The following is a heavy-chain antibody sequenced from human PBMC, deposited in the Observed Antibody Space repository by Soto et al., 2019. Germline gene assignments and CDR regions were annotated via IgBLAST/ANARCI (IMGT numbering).Heavy chain of an antibody. Sequence: SETLSLTCTVSGGSISSYYWSWIRQPPGKGLEWIGYIYYSGSTNYNPSLKSRVTISVDTSKNQFSLKLSSVTAADTAVYYCARHFIRNAFDIWGQGTMVTVSS. V-gene: IGHV4-59*08. J-gene: IGHJ3*02. CDR3: ARHFIRNAFDI. CDR1: GGSISSYY. D-gene: IGHD3-16*02. CDR2: IYYSGST.